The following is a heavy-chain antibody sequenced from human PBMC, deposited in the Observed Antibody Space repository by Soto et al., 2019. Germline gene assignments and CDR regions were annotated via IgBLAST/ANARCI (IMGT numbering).Heavy chain of an antibody. CDR1: GFTFSGSP. J-gene: IGHJ4*02. V-gene: IGHV3-73*01. D-gene: IGHD6-13*01. Sequence: GGSLRLSCAASGFTFSGSPMHWVRQASGKGLEWVSRIRSKTDSYATAYAASVTGRFTISRDDSKNTAYMELRSLRSDDTAVYYCARDWAAAGPFDYWGQGTLVTVSS. CDR2: IRSKTDSYAT. CDR3: ARDWAAAGPFDY.